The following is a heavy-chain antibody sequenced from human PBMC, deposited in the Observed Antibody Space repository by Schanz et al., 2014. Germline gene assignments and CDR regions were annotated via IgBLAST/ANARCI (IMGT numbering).Heavy chain of an antibody. CDR1: GFTFTNYA. J-gene: IGHJ4*02. V-gene: IGHV3-48*04. CDR3: ARIGGSVFDY. Sequence: EMQLLESGGGLVQPGGSLRLSCAASGFTFTNYAMAWIRQPPGRGLEWVSYIGNGGVTIYYADSVKGRFTISRDNSKNSLYLQMNSLRAEDTAVYYCARIGGSVFDYWAQGTLVTVSS. CDR2: IGNGGVTI. D-gene: IGHD3-10*01.